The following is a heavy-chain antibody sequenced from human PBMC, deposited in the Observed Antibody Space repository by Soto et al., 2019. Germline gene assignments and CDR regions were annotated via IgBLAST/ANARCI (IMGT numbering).Heavy chain of an antibody. D-gene: IGHD3-10*01. CDR3: VRDLDGSGSYYTDY. V-gene: IGHV1-18*01. CDR2: IRPNNGNT. Sequence: ASVKVSCKASGYPFFSIGITWVRQAPGQGLEWMGWIRPNNGNTVYAQRFQGRVTMTPDTSTSTAYMELRSLRSDDTGVYFCVRDLDGSGSYYTDYWGQGTLVTVSS. J-gene: IGHJ4*02. CDR1: GYPFFSIG.